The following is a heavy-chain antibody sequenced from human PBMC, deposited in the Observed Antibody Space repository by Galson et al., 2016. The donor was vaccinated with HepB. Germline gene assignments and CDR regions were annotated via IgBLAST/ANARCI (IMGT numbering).Heavy chain of an antibody. D-gene: IGHD3-10*01. CDR1: GFSFSSYA. CDR3: ARDDYFASGSSPFDF. Sequence: SLRLSCAASGFSFSSYAMHWVRQAPGKGLEWVAGISYDGSNKFYADSVKGRFTISRDDSKNTVYLQRNDLRVEDTAVCYCARDDYFASGSSPFDFWGQGTLVTVAS. CDR2: ISYDGSNK. J-gene: IGHJ4*02. V-gene: IGHV3-30*04.